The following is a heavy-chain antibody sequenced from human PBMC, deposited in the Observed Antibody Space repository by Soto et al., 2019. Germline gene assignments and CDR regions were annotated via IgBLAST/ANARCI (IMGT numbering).Heavy chain of an antibody. J-gene: IGHJ3*02. D-gene: IGHD2-21*02. V-gene: IGHV2-5*02. CDR3: AHRCSHNTDCLDAFDI. CDR2: IYWDYDK. CDR1: GFSLSTNGVG. Sequence: QITLKESGPTLVKPTQTLTLTCTFSGFSLSTNGVGVGWIRQSPGKALEWLALIYWDYDKRYSPSLKSRLTIIKDTSKNQVVLTMTNMDPVDTATYYCAHRCSHNTDCLDAFDIWGQGTMVSVSS.